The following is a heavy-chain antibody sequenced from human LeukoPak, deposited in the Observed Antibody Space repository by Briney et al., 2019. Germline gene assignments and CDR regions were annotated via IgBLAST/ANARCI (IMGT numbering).Heavy chain of an antibody. D-gene: IGHD5-12*01. Sequence: ASVKVSCKASGYTFTDYFIQWVRQAPGQGPEWMGRINPNTGGTNYAQKFQGRVTFTIDTSTNTAYMELSRLRPDDTAVYYCARAVSGYDLFDYWGQGTLVTVSS. V-gene: IGHV1-2*06. CDR2: INPNTGGT. CDR3: ARAVSGYDLFDY. J-gene: IGHJ4*02. CDR1: GYTFTDYF.